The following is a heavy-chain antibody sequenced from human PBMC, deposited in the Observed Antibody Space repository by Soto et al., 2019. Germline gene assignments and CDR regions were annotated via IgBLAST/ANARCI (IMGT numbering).Heavy chain of an antibody. Sequence: GGSLRLSCAASGFTFSSYAMSWVRQAPGKGLEWVSAISGSGGSTYYADSVKGRFTISRDNSKNTLYLQMNSLRAEDTAVYYCAKDSPGGVVIGRAYYYGMDVWGQGTTVTVSS. D-gene: IGHD3-3*01. V-gene: IGHV3-23*01. J-gene: IGHJ6*02. CDR2: ISGSGGST. CDR1: GFTFSSYA. CDR3: AKDSPGGVVIGRAYYYGMDV.